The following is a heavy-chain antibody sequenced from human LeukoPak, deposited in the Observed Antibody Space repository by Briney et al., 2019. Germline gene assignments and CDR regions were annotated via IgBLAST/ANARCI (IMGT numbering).Heavy chain of an antibody. Sequence: PSETLSLTCTVSGYSISSGYYWGWIRQPPGKGLEWIGSIFYSGITYYNASLKSRVNISLDKSKNQFSLKLTSVTAADTAVYYCARHSGSYPVNYWGQGTLVTVSS. CDR3: ARHSGSYPVNY. J-gene: IGHJ4*02. V-gene: IGHV4-38-2*02. CDR2: IFYSGIT. D-gene: IGHD1-26*01. CDR1: GYSISSGYY.